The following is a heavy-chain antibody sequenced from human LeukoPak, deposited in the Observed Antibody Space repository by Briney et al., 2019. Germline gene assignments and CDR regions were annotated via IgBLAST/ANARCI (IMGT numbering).Heavy chain of an antibody. CDR1: GDSASSNRAA. D-gene: IGHD5-12*01. V-gene: IGHV6-1*01. J-gene: IGHJ4*02. CDR3: ARRRYTGYEGYFDY. Sequence: NPSQTLSLTCDISGDSASSNRAAWNWFRQSPSRGLEWLGRAYYESKWNIDYAVSVKGRITINPDTSKNQFSLHMNSVTPEDTAVYYCARRRYTGYEGYFDYWGQGILVTVSS. CDR2: AYYESKWNI.